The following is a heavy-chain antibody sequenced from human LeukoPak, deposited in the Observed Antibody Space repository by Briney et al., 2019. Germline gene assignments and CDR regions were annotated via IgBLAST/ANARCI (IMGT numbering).Heavy chain of an antibody. J-gene: IGHJ4*02. CDR1: GFTFSSYG. Sequence: GGSLRLSCAASGFTFSSYGMHWVRQAPGKGLEWVAVIWYDGGNKYYADSVKSRFTISRDNAKNSLYLQMNSLRAEDTAVYYCARASWSGYFFDYWGQGTLVAVSS. V-gene: IGHV3-33*01. CDR2: IWYDGGNK. D-gene: IGHD3-3*01. CDR3: ARASWSGYFFDY.